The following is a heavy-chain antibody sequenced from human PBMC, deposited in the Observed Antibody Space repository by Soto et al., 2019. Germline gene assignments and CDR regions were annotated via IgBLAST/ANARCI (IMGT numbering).Heavy chain of an antibody. CDR1: GFTFSNYA. CDR3: VTAVRTRLDN. J-gene: IGHJ4*02. V-gene: IGHV3-23*01. D-gene: IGHD3-10*01. Sequence: PGGSLRLSCAASGFTFSNYAMTWVRQAPGKGLEWVSALSGSGVSTYYADSVTGRFTISRDNSKNTVYLQMNSLRAEDTAVYYCVTAVRTRLDNWGPGTLVTVSS. CDR2: LSGSGVST.